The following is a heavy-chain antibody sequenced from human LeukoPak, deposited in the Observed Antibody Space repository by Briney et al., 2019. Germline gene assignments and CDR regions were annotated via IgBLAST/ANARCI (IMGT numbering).Heavy chain of an antibody. D-gene: IGHD2-21*01. CDR3: ARHVGVRAIDI. V-gene: IGHV5-51*01. CDR2: IYPGDSDT. CDR1: GYIFNSYW. Sequence: GGSLKISCKGSGYIFNSYWIGWVRQMPGKGLEWMGIIYPGDSDTRYSPSFQGQVTISADKSISTAYLQWSSLKASDTDMYYCARHVGVRAIDIWGQGTMVTVSS. J-gene: IGHJ3*02.